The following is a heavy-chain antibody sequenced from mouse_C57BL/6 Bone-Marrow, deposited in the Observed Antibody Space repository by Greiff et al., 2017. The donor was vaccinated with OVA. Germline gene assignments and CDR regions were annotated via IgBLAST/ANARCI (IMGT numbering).Heavy chain of an antibody. CDR3: ARPTVVASPYWYFDV. CDR1: GYTFTSYW. J-gene: IGHJ1*03. Sequence: VQLQQPGAELVKPGASVKLSCKASGYTFTSYWMHWVKQRPGRGLEWIGRIDPNSGGTKYNEKFKSKATLTVDKPSSTAYMTLSSLTSEDSAVYYCARPTVVASPYWYFDVWGTGTTVTVSS. D-gene: IGHD1-1*01. CDR2: IDPNSGGT. V-gene: IGHV1-72*01.